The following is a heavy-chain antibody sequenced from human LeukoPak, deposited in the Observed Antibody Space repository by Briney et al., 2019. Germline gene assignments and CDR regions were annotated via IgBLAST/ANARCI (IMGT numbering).Heavy chain of an antibody. CDR1: GLTFSSSW. Sequence: GGSLRLSCVASGLTFSSSWMSWVRQSPGKGLEWVANIKQDGSEKDYVDSVKGRFTISRDNAKNSLYLQMNSLRAEDTAVYYCARVPFDSSYFDYWGQGTLVTVSS. D-gene: IGHD3-22*01. J-gene: IGHJ4*02. V-gene: IGHV3-7*05. CDR2: IKQDGSEK. CDR3: ARVPFDSSYFDY.